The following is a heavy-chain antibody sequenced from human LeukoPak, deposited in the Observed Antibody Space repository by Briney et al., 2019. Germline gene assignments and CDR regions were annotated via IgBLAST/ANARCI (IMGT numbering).Heavy chain of an antibody. CDR2: IKSDGSDK. Sequence: GGSLRLSCAASGFTFSSYWMSWVRPAPGKGLEWVANIKSDGSDKYYVDSVKGRFTISRDNAKNSLYLQMNSLRAEDTAIYYCARASAVAGTGDYWGQGTLVTVSS. V-gene: IGHV3-7*01. CDR1: GFTFSSYW. D-gene: IGHD6-19*01. CDR3: ARASAVAGTGDY. J-gene: IGHJ4*02.